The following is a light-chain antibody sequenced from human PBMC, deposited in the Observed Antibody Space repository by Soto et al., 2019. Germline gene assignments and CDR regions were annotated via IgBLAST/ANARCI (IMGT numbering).Light chain of an antibody. CDR2: EVT. CDR3: ISYTSDNTYV. V-gene: IGLV2-14*01. Sequence: QSALPQPASVSGSPGQSITISCTGTSSDVGGYNSVSWYQQHPGKAPQLMIYEVTNRPSGVSDRFSGSKSGNTASLTISGLQAEDEADYYCISYTSDNTYVFGTGTKLPS. J-gene: IGLJ1*01. CDR1: SSDVGGYNS.